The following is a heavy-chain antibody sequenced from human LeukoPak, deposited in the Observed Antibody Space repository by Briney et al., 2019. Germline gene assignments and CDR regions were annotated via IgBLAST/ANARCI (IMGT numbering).Heavy chain of an antibody. V-gene: IGHV3-7*01. CDR3: ARDPDIVVVVVANHDAHFDY. D-gene: IGHD2-15*01. CDR1: GFTFSSYW. Sequence: GGSLRLSCAASGFTFSSYWMSWVRQAPGKGLEWVANIKQDGSEKYYVDSVKGRFTISRDNAKNSLYLQMNSLRAEDTAVYYCARDPDIVVVVVANHDAHFDYWGQGTLVTVSS. J-gene: IGHJ4*02. CDR2: IKQDGSEK.